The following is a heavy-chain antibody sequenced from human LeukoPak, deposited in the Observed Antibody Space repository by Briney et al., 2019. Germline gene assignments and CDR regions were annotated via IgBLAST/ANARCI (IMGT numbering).Heavy chain of an antibody. CDR1: GFTFDDYA. D-gene: IGHD6-19*01. J-gene: IGHJ4*02. CDR3: AKIGGSGWYSFDY. Sequence: PGGSLRLSCGASGFTFDDYAMHWVRQAPGKGLEWVSGIRWNGGPIGYADSVKGRFTISRDNAKNSLYLQMNSLGAEDTALYYCAKIGGSGWYSFDYWGQGTLVTVSS. V-gene: IGHV3-9*01. CDR2: IRWNGGPI.